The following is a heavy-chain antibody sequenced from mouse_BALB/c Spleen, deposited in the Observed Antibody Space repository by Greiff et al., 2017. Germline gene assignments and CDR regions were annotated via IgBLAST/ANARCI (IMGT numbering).Heavy chain of an antibody. Sequence: QVQLQQSGPQLVRPGASVKISCKASGYSFTSYWMHWVKQRPGQGLEWIGMIDPSDSETRLNQKFKDKATLTVDKSSSTAYMQLSSPTSEDSAVYYCARRFITNDWYFDVWGAGTTVTVSS. V-gene: IGHV1S127*01. CDR2: IDPSDSET. CDR1: GYSFTSYW. J-gene: IGHJ1*01. CDR3: ARRFITNDWYFDV. D-gene: IGHD1-1*01.